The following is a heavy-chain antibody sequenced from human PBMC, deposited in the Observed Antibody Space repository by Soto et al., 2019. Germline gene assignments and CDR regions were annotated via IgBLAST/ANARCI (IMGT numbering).Heavy chain of an antibody. CDR3: ERIILTGDSGLAP. Sequence: QVQLQESGPGLVKPSETLSLTCSVSGDSLTSYYWSWVRQPPGKGLEWIGYIYYTGKTNYNPSLKSGVNISMDLSKNQFSLELRSLTAADTAVYYCERIILTGDSGLAPWGQGPLVIVSA. J-gene: IGHJ5*02. D-gene: IGHD3-9*01. V-gene: IGHV4-59*01. CDR1: GDSLTSYY. CDR2: IYYTGKT.